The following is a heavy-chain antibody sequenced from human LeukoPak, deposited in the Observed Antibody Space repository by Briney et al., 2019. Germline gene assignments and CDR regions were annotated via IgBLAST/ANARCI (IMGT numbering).Heavy chain of an antibody. CDR3: ARETTQWLAPTRFDY. D-gene: IGHD6-19*01. CDR1: GGTFSSYA. CDR2: IIPIFGTA. J-gene: IGHJ4*02. V-gene: IGHV1-69*13. Sequence: GASVKVSCKASGGTFSSYAISWVRQAPGQGLEWMGGIIPIFGTANYAQKFQGRVTITADESTSTAYMELSSLRSEDTAVYYCARETTQWLAPTRFDYWGQGTLVTVSS.